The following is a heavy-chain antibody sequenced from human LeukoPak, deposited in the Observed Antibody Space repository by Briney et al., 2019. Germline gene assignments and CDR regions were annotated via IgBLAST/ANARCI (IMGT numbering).Heavy chain of an antibody. CDR1: GFTFSSYA. J-gene: IGHJ3*02. CDR3: ARVEDIVATITLGAFDI. V-gene: IGHV3-30*04. D-gene: IGHD5-12*01. CDR2: ISYDGSNK. Sequence: PGGSLRLSCAASGFTFSSYAMHWVRQAPGKGLEWVAVISYDGSNKYYADSVKGRFTISRDNSKNTLYLQMNSLRAEDTAVYYCARVEDIVATITLGAFDIWGQGTMVTVSS.